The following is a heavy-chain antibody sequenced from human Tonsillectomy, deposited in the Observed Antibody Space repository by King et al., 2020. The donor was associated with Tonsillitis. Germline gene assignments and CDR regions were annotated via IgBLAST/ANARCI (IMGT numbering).Heavy chain of an antibody. Sequence: VQLQESGPGLVKPSETLSLICTVSGNSISRGYYWGWIRQPPGKGLEWIGIIYQSESTYYNPSLKSRVTISVDTSKDQFSLKLTSVTAADTAVYYCARGAVTGSHDYWGQGTLVTVSS. CDR3: ARGAVTGSHDY. J-gene: IGHJ4*02. D-gene: IGHD6-19*01. V-gene: IGHV4-38-2*02. CDR2: IYQSEST. CDR1: GNSISRGYY.